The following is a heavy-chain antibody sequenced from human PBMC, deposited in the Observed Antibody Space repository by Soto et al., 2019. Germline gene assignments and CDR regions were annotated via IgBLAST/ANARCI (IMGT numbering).Heavy chain of an antibody. Sequence: EVQLVESGGGLVQPGGSLKLSRAASGFNLSAHEMPWVRPVKGKGLEWVLALGVAGNTFESASVKGRFTNSRENAKNSMYLQMKSLRAGDTAVYFCARGADFWSGSRYYHYAYDLDVWGHGTTVTVSS. V-gene: IGHV3-13*01. J-gene: IGHJ6*02. CDR2: LGVAGNT. CDR1: GFNLSAHE. D-gene: IGHD3-3*01. CDR3: ARGADFWSGSRYYHYAYDLDV.